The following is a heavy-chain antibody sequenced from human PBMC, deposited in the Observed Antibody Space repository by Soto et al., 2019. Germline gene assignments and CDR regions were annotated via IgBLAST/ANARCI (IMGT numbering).Heavy chain of an antibody. V-gene: IGHV3-33*01. D-gene: IGHD3-3*01. Sequence: PGGSLRLSCVASGFIFHNFGMHWVRQAPGKGLEWVAVIWYDGSQQYYADSVKGRFTISKDNSKNTLYLQMDSLRAEDTAVYFCARDLWSDGSKFFDSWGQRTLVTVSS. CDR1: GFIFHNFG. J-gene: IGHJ4*02. CDR2: IWYDGSQQ. CDR3: ARDLWSDGSKFFDS.